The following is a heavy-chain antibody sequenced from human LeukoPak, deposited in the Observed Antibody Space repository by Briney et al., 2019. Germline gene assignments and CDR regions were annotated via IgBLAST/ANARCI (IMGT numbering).Heavy chain of an antibody. CDR3: ASGLAIDSSGYFDY. CDR1: GYTFTGYY. D-gene: IGHD3-22*01. Sequence: ASVKVSCKASGYTFTGYYMHWVRQAPGQGLEWMGWINPNSGGTNYAQKFQGRVTMTRDTSISTAYMELSRLRSDDTAVYYGASGLAIDSSGYFDYWGQGTLVTVSS. V-gene: IGHV1-2*02. J-gene: IGHJ4*02. CDR2: INPNSGGT.